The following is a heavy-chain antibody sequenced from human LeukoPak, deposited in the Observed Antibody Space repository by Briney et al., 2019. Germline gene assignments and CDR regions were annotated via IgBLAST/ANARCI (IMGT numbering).Heavy chain of an antibody. CDR3: ARAFYPGYYSYMAV. Sequence: PSETLSLTCSVSTYSISSAYYWGWIRPPPGKGLQWIGSIYHSGSTSYNPSLKSRVTISVDTSKNQFSLKLSSVTAADTAVYYCARAFYPGYYSYMAVWGKGTTVTVSS. CDR2: IYHSGST. CDR1: TYSISSAYY. D-gene: IGHD3-3*02. V-gene: IGHV4-38-2*02. J-gene: IGHJ6*03.